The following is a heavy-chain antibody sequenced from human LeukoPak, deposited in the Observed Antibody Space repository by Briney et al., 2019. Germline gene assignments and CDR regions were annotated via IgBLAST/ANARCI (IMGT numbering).Heavy chain of an antibody. CDR1: GFTVSSNF. Sequence: GGSLRLSCAASGFTVSSNFMSWVRQAPGKGLEWVSVIYSGGSTYYADSVKGRFTISRDNSKNTQYLQMNSLRVEDTAVYYCALGLVTDYWGQGTLVTVSS. V-gene: IGHV3-66*01. D-gene: IGHD3-9*01. CDR2: IYSGGST. J-gene: IGHJ4*02. CDR3: ALGLVTDY.